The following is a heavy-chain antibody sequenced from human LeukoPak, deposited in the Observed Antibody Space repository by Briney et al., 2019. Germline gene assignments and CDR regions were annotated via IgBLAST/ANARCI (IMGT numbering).Heavy chain of an antibody. CDR3: ARDRSPNCSGGSCPYFDY. J-gene: IGHJ4*02. Sequence: SETLSLTCTVSGGSISSGGYYWSWIRQHPGKGLEWIGYIYYSGSTYYNPSLKSRVTISVDTSKNQFSLKLSSVTVADTAVYYCARDRSPNCSGGSCPYFDYWGQGTLVTVSS. V-gene: IGHV4-31*03. CDR1: GGSISSGGYY. CDR2: IYYSGST. D-gene: IGHD2-15*01.